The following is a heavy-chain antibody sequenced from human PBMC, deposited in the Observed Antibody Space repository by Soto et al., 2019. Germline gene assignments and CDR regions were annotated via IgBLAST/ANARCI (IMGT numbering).Heavy chain of an antibody. CDR2: ISTYNGNT. CDR1: GYTFTSYG. Sequence: QVQLVQSGAEVKKPGASVKVSCKASGYTFTSYGISWVRQAPGQGLEWMGWISTYNGNTKYAQKLQGRVTMTTDTSTRTSYMELRSLISDDTAVFYCAREMVRGVGSDYWGQGTLVTVSS. CDR3: AREMVRGVGSDY. V-gene: IGHV1-18*01. J-gene: IGHJ4*02. D-gene: IGHD3-10*01.